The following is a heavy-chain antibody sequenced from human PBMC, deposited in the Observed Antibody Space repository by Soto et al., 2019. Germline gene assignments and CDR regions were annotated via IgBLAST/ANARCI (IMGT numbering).Heavy chain of an antibody. D-gene: IGHD2-15*01. Sequence: SETLSLTCAVYGGSFSGYYGSWIRQPPGKGLEWIGEINHSGSTNYNPSLKSRVTISVDTSKNQFSLKLSSVTAADTAVYYCARRGYCSGGSCDSRFDPWGQGTLVTVSS. J-gene: IGHJ5*02. CDR3: ARRGYCSGGSCDSRFDP. CDR2: INHSGST. V-gene: IGHV4-34*01. CDR1: GGSFSGYY.